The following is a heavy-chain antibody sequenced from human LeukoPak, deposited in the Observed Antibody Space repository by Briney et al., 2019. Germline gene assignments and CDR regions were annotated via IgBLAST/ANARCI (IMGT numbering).Heavy chain of an antibody. CDR2: ISADSGDR. J-gene: IGHJ6*02. CDR3: ASGSYLWGGMDV. V-gene: IGHV1-18*01. D-gene: IGHD1-26*01. Sequence: ASVKVSCKASGDSLSNYGFAWVRQAPGQGLEWTGWISADSGDRYYAQNFQHRVTMTTDTSTTTGYMELRSLRSDDTAVYYCASGSYLWGGMDVWGQGTTVTVSS. CDR1: GDSLSNYG.